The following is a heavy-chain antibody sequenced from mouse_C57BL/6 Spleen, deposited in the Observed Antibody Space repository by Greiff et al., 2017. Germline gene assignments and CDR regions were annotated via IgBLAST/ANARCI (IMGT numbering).Heavy chain of an antibody. J-gene: IGHJ3*01. D-gene: IGHD2-12*01. CDR3: ATYYIKMGAY. Sequence: EVKLQQSGPELVKPGASVKISCKASGYTFTDYYMNWVKQSHGKSLEWIGDINPNNGGTSYNQKFKGKATLTVDKSSSTAYMELRSLTSEDSAVYYCATYYIKMGAYWGQGTLVTVSA. V-gene: IGHV1-26*01. CDR2: INPNNGGT. CDR1: GYTFTDYY.